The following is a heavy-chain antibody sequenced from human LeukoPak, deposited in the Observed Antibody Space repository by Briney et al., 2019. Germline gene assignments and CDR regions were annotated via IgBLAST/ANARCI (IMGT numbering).Heavy chain of an antibody. CDR3: ARSHYYGSRSYAFDI. D-gene: IGHD3-10*01. Sequence: GGSLRLSCAASGFTFTSYWMHWVRQAPGKGLVWVSRINSDGSTTTYADSVKGRFTISRDNAKNTLYLQMNSLRAEDTAVYYCARSHYYGSRSYAFDIWGQGTMVTVSS. V-gene: IGHV3-74*01. CDR1: GFTFTSYW. J-gene: IGHJ3*02. CDR2: INSDGSTT.